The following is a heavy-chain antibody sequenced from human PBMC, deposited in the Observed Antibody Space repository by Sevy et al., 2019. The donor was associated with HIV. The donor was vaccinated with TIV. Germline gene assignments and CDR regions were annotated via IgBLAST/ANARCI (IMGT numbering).Heavy chain of an antibody. CDR1: AGSFSGYY. CDR3: ARGAQYVGGESIAAAVVDY. Sequence: SETLSLTCAVYAGSFSGYYWSWIRQPPGKGLEWIGEINHSGSTNYNPSLKSRVTISVDTSKNPFSLKLGSVTAADTAVYYCARGAQYVGGESIAAAVVDYWGQGTLVTVSS. J-gene: IGHJ4*02. D-gene: IGHD6-13*01. V-gene: IGHV4-34*01. CDR2: INHSGST.